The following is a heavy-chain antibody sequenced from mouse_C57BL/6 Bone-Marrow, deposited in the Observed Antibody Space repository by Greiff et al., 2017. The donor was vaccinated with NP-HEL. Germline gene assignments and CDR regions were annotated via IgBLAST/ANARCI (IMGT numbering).Heavy chain of an antibody. CDR1: GYTFTNYW. CDR2: ITPGGGYT. J-gene: IGHJ1*03. V-gene: IGHV1-63*01. Sequence: VQLQQSGAELVRPGTSVKMSCKASGYTFTNYWIGWAKRSPGLGLEWIGVITPGGGYTNYNEKFKGKATLNADKSSSTAYMQFSSLTSEDSAIYYCARERTTVVAPGYFDVWGTGTTVTVSS. D-gene: IGHD1-1*01. CDR3: ARERTTVVAPGYFDV.